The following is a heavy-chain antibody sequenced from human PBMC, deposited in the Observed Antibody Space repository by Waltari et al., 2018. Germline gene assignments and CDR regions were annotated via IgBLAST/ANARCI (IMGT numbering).Heavy chain of an antibody. Sequence: EVQLVESGGGLIQPGGSLRLSCAASGFTVSSNYMSWVRQAPGKGLGWVSVSYSGGSTYYAESVKGRVTISRDNSKNTLYLQMNSLRSEDTAVYYCARDIDPYYDFWSGPCGYWGQGTLVTVSS. CDR1: GFTVSSNY. CDR3: ARDIDPYYDFWSGPCGY. V-gene: IGHV3-53*01. CDR2: SYSGGST. J-gene: IGHJ4*02. D-gene: IGHD3-3*01.